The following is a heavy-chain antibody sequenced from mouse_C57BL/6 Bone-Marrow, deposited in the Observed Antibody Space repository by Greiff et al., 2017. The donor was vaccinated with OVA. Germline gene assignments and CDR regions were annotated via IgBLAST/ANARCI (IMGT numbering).Heavy chain of an antibody. J-gene: IGHJ3*01. CDR1: GYTFTDYY. V-gene: IGHV1-19*01. D-gene: IGHD2-2*01. Sequence: VQLQQSGPVLVKPGASVKMSCKASGYTFTDYYMNWVKQSHGKSLEWIGVINPYNGGTSYNQKFKSKATLTVDKSSSTAYMQLSSLTSKDSAVYYCARNGYGYGGFAYWGQGTLVTVSA. CDR2: INPYNGGT. CDR3: ARNGYGYGGFAY.